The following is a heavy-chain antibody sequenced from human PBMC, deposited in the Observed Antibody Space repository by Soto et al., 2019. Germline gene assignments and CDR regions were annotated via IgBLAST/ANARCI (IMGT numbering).Heavy chain of an antibody. D-gene: IGHD3-22*01. J-gene: IGHJ4*02. V-gene: IGHV3-33*01. Sequence: QVQLVESGGGVVQPGRSLRLSCAASGFTFSSYGMHWVRQAPGKGLEWVAVIWSDGSNKYYADSVKGRFTISRDNSKNTLYLQMNSLRAEDTAVYYCARYYYDSSGYYPLWCQGILVTVSS. CDR3: ARYYYDSSGYYPL. CDR1: GFTFSSYG. CDR2: IWSDGSNK.